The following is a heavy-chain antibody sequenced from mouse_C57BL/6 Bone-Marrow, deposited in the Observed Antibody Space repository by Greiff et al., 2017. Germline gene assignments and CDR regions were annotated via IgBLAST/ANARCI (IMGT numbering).Heavy chain of an antibody. D-gene: IGHD1-1*02. CDR2: IHPNSGST. CDR3: ARDYPSWFAY. Sequence: QVQLQQPWAELVKPGASVKLSCKASGYTFTSYWMHWVKQRPGQGLEWIGMIHPNSGSTNYNEKFKSKATLTVDKSSSTAYMQLSSLTSEDSAVYYCARDYPSWFAYWGQGTLVTVSA. J-gene: IGHJ3*01. CDR1: GYTFTSYW. V-gene: IGHV1-64*01.